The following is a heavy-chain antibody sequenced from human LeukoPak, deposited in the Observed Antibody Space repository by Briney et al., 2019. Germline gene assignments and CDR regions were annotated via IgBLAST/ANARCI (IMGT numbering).Heavy chain of an antibody. CDR1: GFTFNSYS. Sequence: GGSLRLSCSASGFTFNSYSMHWVRQAPGKGLEYVSAISSDGGGTYYADSVKGRFTISRDNSKNTVDLQMSSLRVEDTAVYYCVKDFSFCTTTSRYGGGYPAFDVWGQGTTVTVSS. J-gene: IGHJ3*01. CDR3: VKDFSFCTTTSRYGGGYPAFDV. CDR2: ISSDGGGT. V-gene: IGHV3-64D*06. D-gene: IGHD2-2*01.